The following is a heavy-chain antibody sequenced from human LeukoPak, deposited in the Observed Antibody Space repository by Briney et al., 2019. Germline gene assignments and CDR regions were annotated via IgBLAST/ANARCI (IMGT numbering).Heavy chain of an antibody. CDR1: GYTFTSYA. CDR3: ARDRHGDFLSDF. V-gene: IGHV1-3*01. CDR2: INAGNGNT. Sequence: EASVKVSCKASGYTFTSYAMHWVRQAPGQRLEWMGWINAGNGNTKYSQKFQGRVTITRDTSASTAYMELRSLRSDDTAVYYCARDRHGDFLSDFWGQGTLVTVSS. D-gene: IGHD4-17*01. J-gene: IGHJ4*02.